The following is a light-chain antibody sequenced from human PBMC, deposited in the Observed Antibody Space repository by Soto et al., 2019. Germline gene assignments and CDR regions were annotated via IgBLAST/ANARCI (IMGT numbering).Light chain of an antibody. V-gene: IGKV3-11*01. Sequence: EIVLTQSPGTLSLSPGERATLSCRANESVGSYLAWYQQKPGQAPRLLVYDAFKRATGIPVRFSGSGSGTDFTLTISSLEPEDFAVYYCQQRSSWPRAITFGGGTKVEIK. CDR3: QQRSSWPRAIT. J-gene: IGKJ4*01. CDR2: DAF. CDR1: ESVGSY.